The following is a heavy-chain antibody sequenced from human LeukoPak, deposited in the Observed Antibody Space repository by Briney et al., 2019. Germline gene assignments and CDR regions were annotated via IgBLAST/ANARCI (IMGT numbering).Heavy chain of an antibody. Sequence: ASVKVSCKASGYTFTGYYMHWVRQAPGQGLEWMGWINPNSGGTNHAQKFQGRVTMTRDTSISTAYMELSRLRSDDTAVYYCARDAYSSGWYPDYWGQGTLVTVSS. CDR2: INPNSGGT. V-gene: IGHV1-2*02. CDR3: ARDAYSSGWYPDY. CDR1: GYTFTGYY. D-gene: IGHD6-19*01. J-gene: IGHJ4*02.